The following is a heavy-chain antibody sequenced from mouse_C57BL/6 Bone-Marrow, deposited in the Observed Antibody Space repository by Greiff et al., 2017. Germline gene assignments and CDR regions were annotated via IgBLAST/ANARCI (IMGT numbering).Heavy chain of an antibody. Sequence: VQLQQSGAELAKPGASVKLSCKASGYTFTSYWMHWVKQRPGQGLEWIGYINPSSGSTKYKPKLKDKATLTADKSSSTSYLQLSNLTYEDSAVYYCARDGNYLTYWYFDVWGTGTTVTVSS. D-gene: IGHD2-1*01. CDR1: GYTFTSYW. V-gene: IGHV1-7*01. CDR3: ARDGNYLTYWYFDV. J-gene: IGHJ1*03. CDR2: INPSSGST.